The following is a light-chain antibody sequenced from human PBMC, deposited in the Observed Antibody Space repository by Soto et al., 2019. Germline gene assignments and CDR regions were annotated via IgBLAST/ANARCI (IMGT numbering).Light chain of an antibody. Sequence: QSVLTQPASVSGSPGQWITIPCTGTSSDVGGYNYVSWYQQHPGKAPKLMIYEVNKRPSGVPDRFSGSKSGNTASLTVSGLQAEDEADYYCSSYAGSSNVFGTGTKV. CDR1: SSDVGGYNY. CDR2: EVN. J-gene: IGLJ1*01. V-gene: IGLV2-8*01. CDR3: SSYAGSSNV.